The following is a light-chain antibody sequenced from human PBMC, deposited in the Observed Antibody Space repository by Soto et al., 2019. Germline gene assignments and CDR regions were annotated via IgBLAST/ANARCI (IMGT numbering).Light chain of an antibody. CDR2: EVY. CDR3: SPHGGSNNPYA. CDR1: SSDLGGYNF. V-gene: IGLV2-8*01. J-gene: IGLJ1*01. Sequence: QSALTQPPSASGSPAQSVTISCTGTSSDLGGYNFVSWYQQHPGKAPKHIIYEVYKRPAGVPDRFSGSKSGNTASLTVSGLQAEDEGDYHCSPHGGSNNPYALGTGTNVTVL.